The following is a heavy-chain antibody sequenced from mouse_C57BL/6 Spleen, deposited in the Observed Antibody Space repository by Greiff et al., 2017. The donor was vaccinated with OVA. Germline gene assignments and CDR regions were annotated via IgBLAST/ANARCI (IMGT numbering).Heavy chain of an antibody. CDR2: ISRGSSTI. Sequence: EVKLVESGGGLVKPGGSLKLSCAASGFTFSDYGMHWVRQAPEKGLEWVAYISRGSSTIYYADTVKGRFTISRDNAKNTLFLQMTRLRSEDTAMYYCARGTWLGRDSCDYWGQGTTLTVSS. V-gene: IGHV5-17*01. D-gene: IGHD4-1*01. CDR1: GFTFSDYG. J-gene: IGHJ2*01. CDR3: ARGTWLGRDSCDY.